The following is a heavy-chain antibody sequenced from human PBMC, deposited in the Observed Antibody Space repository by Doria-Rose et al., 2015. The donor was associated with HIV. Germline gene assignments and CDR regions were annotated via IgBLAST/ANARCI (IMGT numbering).Heavy chain of an antibody. CDR2: LFSDDVS. CDR3: ARIKSSRWYHKYYFDF. D-gene: IGHD6-13*01. V-gene: IGHV2-26*01. CDR1: GVSLSSPGMG. J-gene: IGHJ4*02. Sequence: QITLKESGPVLVKPTETLTLTCTVSGVSLSSPGMGVSWIRQPPGKALEWLANLFSDDVSAYKTSLKSRLTISRGTPKSQVILTMTDMDPVDTATYYCARIKSSRWYHKYYFDFWGQGTLVIVSA.